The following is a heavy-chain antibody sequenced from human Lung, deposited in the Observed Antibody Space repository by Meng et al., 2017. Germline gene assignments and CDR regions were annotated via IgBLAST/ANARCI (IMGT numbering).Heavy chain of an antibody. Sequence: GESLKISCAASGFTFSGHWMHWVRQAPGKGLVWVSRINTDGSTTTYADSVKGRFTISRDNAQSTLYLQLNSLRAEDTAVYYCTNDRLSHWGQGTLVTVSS. D-gene: IGHD1-1*01. CDR2: INTDGSTT. V-gene: IGHV3-74*03. J-gene: IGHJ4*02. CDR1: GFTFSGHW. CDR3: TNDRLSH.